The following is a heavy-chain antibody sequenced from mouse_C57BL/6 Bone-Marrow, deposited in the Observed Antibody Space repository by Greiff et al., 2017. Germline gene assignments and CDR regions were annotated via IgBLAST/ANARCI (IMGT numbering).Heavy chain of an antibody. V-gene: IGHV1-4*01. CDR3: ARRQLRLLAWFAY. D-gene: IGHD3-2*02. CDR1: GYTFTSYT. CDR2: INPSSGYT. Sequence: VQLQQSGAELARPGASVKMSCKASGYTFTSYTMHWVKQRPRQGLEWIGYINPSSGYTKYNQKFKDKATLTADKSSSTAYMQLSSLTSEDSAVYYCARRQLRLLAWFAYWGQGTLVTVSA. J-gene: IGHJ3*01.